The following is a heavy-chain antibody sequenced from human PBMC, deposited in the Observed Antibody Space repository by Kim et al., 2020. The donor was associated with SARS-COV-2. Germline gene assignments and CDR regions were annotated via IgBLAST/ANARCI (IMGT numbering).Heavy chain of an antibody. CDR1: GFTFSGSA. CDR3: TEGYCSSTSCYTFDY. J-gene: IGHJ4*02. D-gene: IGHD2-2*01. CDR2: IRSKANSYAT. Sequence: GGSLRLSCAASGFTFSGSAMHWVRQASGKGLEWVGRIRSKANSYATAYAASVKGRFTISRDDSKNTAYLQMYSLKTEDTAVYYCTEGYCSSTSCYTFDYWGQGTLVTVSS. V-gene: IGHV3-73*01.